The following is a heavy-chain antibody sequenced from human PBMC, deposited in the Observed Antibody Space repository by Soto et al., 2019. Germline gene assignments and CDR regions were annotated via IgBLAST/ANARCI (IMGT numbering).Heavy chain of an antibody. CDR2: INPNSGGT. CDR1: GYTFTGYY. V-gene: IGHV1-2*04. Sequence: ASVKVSCKASGYTFTGYYMHWVRQAPGQGLEWMGWINPNSGGTNYAQKFQGWVTMTRDTSISTAYMELSRLRSDDTAVYYCARDPWAIVAKIKRYYCCGMDFWGQGTMVTVSS. J-gene: IGHJ6*02. D-gene: IGHD5-12*01. CDR3: ARDPWAIVAKIKRYYCCGMDF.